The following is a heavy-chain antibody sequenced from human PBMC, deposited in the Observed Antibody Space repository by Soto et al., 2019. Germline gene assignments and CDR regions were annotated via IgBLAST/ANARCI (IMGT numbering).Heavy chain of an antibody. D-gene: IGHD4-4*01. CDR3: AKDGHQVTTITNYYYYGMDV. CDR1: GFTVSSHY. CDR2: IYSGGTT. Sequence: QPGGSLRLSCAASGFTVSSHYMSWVRQAPGKGLEWVSIIYSGGTTYYADSVKGRFSVSRDDSKNTLYLQMNSLRADDTAVYYCAKDGHQVTTITNYYYYGMDVWGQGTKVTVSS. J-gene: IGHJ6*02. V-gene: IGHV3-53*01.